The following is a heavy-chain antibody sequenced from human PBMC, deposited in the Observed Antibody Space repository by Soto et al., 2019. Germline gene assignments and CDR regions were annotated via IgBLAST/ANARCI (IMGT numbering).Heavy chain of an antibody. J-gene: IGHJ4*02. CDR2: INHLTTT. Sequence: WETLSLTCAVYGGSFSSYHWSWISQTPGKGLEWIGEINHLTTTNYNPSLKSRVIISLDTPKNQFSLKLSSVTAADTAVYYCARGYDTALAPIFWGQGILVTVSS. CDR3: ARGYDTALAPIF. V-gene: IGHV4-34*01. D-gene: IGHD5-18*01. CDR1: GGSFSSYH.